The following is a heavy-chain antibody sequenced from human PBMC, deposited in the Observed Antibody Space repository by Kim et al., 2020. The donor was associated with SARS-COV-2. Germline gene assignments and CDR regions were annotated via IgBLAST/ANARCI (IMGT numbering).Heavy chain of an antibody. J-gene: IGHJ4*02. CDR1: GFTFSTYP. Sequence: GGSLRLSCSASGFTFSTYPMTWVRQAPGKGLEWVSGISASGRRTFYADSVKGRFTISRENSRNTVFLQMNSLSADDTAIYYCAKVEVVGDYNYGCDFWGQGALVTVSS. CDR3: AKVEVVGDYNYGCDF. V-gene: IGHV3-23*01. CDR2: ISASGRRT. D-gene: IGHD1-1*01.